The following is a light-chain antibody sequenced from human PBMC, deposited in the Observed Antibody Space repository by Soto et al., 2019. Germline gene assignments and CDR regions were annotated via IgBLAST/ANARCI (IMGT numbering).Light chain of an antibody. Sequence: EIVMTQSPDTLSVSPGERATLSCRASQSVKSKLAWYQQKPGQAPRLLIYGASTRATGIPDRFSGSGFGTEFTLTISSLQSEDFAVYYCQQYNNGYAFVQGTKLEIK. CDR2: GAS. J-gene: IGKJ2*01. CDR3: QQYNNGYA. CDR1: QSVKSK. V-gene: IGKV3-15*01.